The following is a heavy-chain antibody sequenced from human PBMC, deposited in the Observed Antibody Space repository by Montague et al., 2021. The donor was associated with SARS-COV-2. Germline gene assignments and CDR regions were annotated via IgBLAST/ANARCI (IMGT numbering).Heavy chain of an antibody. D-gene: IGHD4-17*01. Sequence: SETLSLTCTVSGGSISSSSYYWGWIRQPPGKGLEWIGSIYYSGSTYYNPSLKSRVTISVDTSKNQFSLKLSSVTAADTAVYCCARDYGDYGAGYYYGMDVWGQGTTVTVSS. CDR1: GGSISSSSYY. CDR3: ARDYGDYGAGYYYGMDV. V-gene: IGHV4-39*07. J-gene: IGHJ6*02. CDR2: IYYSGST.